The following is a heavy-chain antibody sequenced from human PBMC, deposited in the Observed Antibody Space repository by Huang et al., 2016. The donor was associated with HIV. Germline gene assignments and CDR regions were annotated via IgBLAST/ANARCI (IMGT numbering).Heavy chain of an antibody. J-gene: IGHJ3*02. CDR1: GYTFNGYW. CDR3: ARQGVGDFVVEPTGLGAFDI. CDR2: ISPGDSDT. Sequence: EVQLVQSGAVVKKPGESLKISCKGSGYTFNGYWIGWVRQMPGKGLEWMVIISPGDSDTTYSPSFQGKVTISADKSISTAYLQWSGLKASDTAMYYCARQGVGDFVVEPTGLGAFDIWGQGTMVTVSS. D-gene: IGHD2-2*01. V-gene: IGHV5-51*01.